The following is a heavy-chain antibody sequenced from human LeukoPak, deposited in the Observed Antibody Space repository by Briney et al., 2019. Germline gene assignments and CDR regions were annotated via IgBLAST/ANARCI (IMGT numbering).Heavy chain of an antibody. J-gene: IGHJ5*02. CDR3: ARERVPAAMSLNWFDP. Sequence: HPGGSLRLSCAASGFTFSGSGMSWVRQAPGKGLEWISSSGDSDGSTYYADSLKGRFTISRDNAKNTLYLQMNSLRAEDTAVYYCARERVPAAMSLNWFDPWGQGTLVTVSS. D-gene: IGHD2-2*01. V-gene: IGHV3-23*01. CDR2: SGDSDGST. CDR1: GFTFSGSG.